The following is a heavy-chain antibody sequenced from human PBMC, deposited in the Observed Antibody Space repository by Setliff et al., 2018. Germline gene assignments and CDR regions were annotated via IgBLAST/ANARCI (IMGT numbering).Heavy chain of an antibody. Sequence: GGSLRLSCAASVIPFSISSMHWVRQAPGKGLEWVSSISDSSFLTHYADSVKGRFTISRDNSKNTLYLEMTSLRADDTAIYYCAKAGGWNWPRHYFDYWGQGTLVTVSS. CDR2: ISDSSFLT. CDR1: VIPFSISS. D-gene: IGHD1-7*01. V-gene: IGHV3-21*04. CDR3: AKAGGWNWPRHYFDY. J-gene: IGHJ4*02.